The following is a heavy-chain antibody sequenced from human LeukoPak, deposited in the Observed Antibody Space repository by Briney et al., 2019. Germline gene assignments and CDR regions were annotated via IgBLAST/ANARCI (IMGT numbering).Heavy chain of an antibody. V-gene: IGHV1-18*01. CDR1: GYTFTSYG. J-gene: IGHJ4*02. CDR2: ISAYNGNT. D-gene: IGHD3-22*01. Sequence: VASVKVSCKASGYTFTSYGISWVRQAPGQGLEWMGWISAYNGNTNYAQKLQGRVTMTTDTSTSTAYMELRSLRSDDTAAYYCARSRGGYYYDSRHFDYWGQGTLVTVSS. CDR3: ARSRGGYYYDSRHFDY.